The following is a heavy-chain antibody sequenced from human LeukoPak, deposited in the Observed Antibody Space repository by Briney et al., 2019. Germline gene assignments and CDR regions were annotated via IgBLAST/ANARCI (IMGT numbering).Heavy chain of an antibody. V-gene: IGHV3-74*01. D-gene: IGHD3-16*02. J-gene: IGHJ4*02. CDR2: ISGDGSST. CDR3: ARDLGLRLGELSPIDY. Sequence: GGSLRLSCAASGFTFSSYWMHWVRQAPGKGLVWVSRISGDGSSTSYADSVKGRFTISRDNAKNSLYLQMNSLRAEDTAVYYCARDLGLRLGELSPIDYWGQGTLVTVSS. CDR1: GFTFSSYW.